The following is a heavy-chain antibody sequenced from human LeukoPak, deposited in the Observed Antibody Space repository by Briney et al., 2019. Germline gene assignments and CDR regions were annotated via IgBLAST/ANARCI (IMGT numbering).Heavy chain of an antibody. CDR2: IYYSGST. CDR3: ARERIAALVAGLDY. CDR1: GGSISSSSYY. Sequence: SETLSLTCTVSGGSISSSSYYWGWIRQPPGKGLEWIGSIYYSGSTYYNPSLKSRVTISVDTSKNQFSLKLSSVTAADTAVYYCARERIAALVAGLDYWGQGTLVTVSS. D-gene: IGHD6-6*01. J-gene: IGHJ4*02. V-gene: IGHV4-39*07.